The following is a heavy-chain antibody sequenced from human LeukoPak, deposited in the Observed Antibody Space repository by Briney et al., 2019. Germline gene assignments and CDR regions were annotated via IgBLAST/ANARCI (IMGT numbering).Heavy chain of an antibody. Sequence: GGSLRLSCAASEFTFSSYSMSWVRQAPGKGLEWVSAISGSGGSTYYADSVKGRFTISRDNSKNTLYLQMDSLRAEDTAVYYCAKPDYGDYINYFDYWGQGTLVTVSS. CDR3: AKPDYGDYINYFDY. V-gene: IGHV3-23*01. J-gene: IGHJ4*02. D-gene: IGHD4-17*01. CDR1: EFTFSSYS. CDR2: ISGSGGST.